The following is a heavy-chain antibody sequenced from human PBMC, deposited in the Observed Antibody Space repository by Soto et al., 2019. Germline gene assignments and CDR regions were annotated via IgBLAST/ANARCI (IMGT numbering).Heavy chain of an antibody. J-gene: IGHJ4*02. Sequence: QVQLVQSGAEVKKPGASVTVSCKASGYTFSRHGISWVRQAPGQGLEWMAWSGNTNYAQKFQGRLTLTTNPSTSTAYMELRNLRSDDTAGYYCARGADDFSSAYYYEYWGQGTLVTVSS. CDR2: SGNT. V-gene: IGHV1-18*04. CDR1: GYTFSRHG. CDR3: ARGADDFSSAYYYEY. D-gene: IGHD3-3*01.